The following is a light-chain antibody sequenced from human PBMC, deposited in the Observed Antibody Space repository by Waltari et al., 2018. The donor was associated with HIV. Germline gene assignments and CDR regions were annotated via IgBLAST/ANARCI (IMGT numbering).Light chain of an antibody. CDR1: SSDVGAFKY. Sequence: QSALTQPPSVSGSPGQSVTITCTAASSDVGAFKYFPWYQQHPTKPPKLLIYDVTKRPSGVPDRFSGSKSGNTASLTDSGLQAEDEAHYYCSSYAGSSMSYAFGTGTKVTVL. CDR2: DVT. CDR3: SSYAGSSMSYA. J-gene: IGLJ1*01. V-gene: IGLV2-8*01.